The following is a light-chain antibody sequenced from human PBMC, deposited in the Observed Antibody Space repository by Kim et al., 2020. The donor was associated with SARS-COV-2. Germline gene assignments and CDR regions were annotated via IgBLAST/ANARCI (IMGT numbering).Light chain of an antibody. V-gene: IGLV3-19*01. J-gene: IGLJ2*01. Sequence: SSELTQDPAVSVALGQTVRITCQGDSLRSYYATWYQQKPGQAPILVIYGKNNRPSGIPDRFSGSSSGNTASLTIIGTQAGDEADYYCNSRDSNDNVVFGGGTQLTVL. CDR1: SLRSYY. CDR2: GKN. CDR3: NSRDSNDNVV.